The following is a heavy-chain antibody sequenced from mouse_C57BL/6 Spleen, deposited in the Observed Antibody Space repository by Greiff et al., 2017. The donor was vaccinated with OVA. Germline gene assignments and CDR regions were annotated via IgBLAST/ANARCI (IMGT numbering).Heavy chain of an antibody. Sequence: VQVVESGAELVKPGASVKISCKASGYAFSSYWMNWVKQRPGKGLEWIGQIYPGDGDTNYNGKFKGKATLTADKSSSTAYMQLSSLTSEDSAVYFCARGQLRLQAMDYWGQGTSVTVSS. V-gene: IGHV1-80*01. CDR1: GYAFSSYW. J-gene: IGHJ4*01. D-gene: IGHD3-2*02. CDR3: ARGQLRLQAMDY. CDR2: IYPGDGDT.